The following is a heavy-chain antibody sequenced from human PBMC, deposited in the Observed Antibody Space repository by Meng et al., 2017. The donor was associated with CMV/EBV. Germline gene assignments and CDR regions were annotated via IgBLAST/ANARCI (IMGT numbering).Heavy chain of an antibody. CDR1: GGSFSGYY. CDR3: AREGSSRPLDY. V-gene: IGHV4-34*01. J-gene: IGHJ4*02. Sequence: GSLRLSCAVYGGSFSGYYWSWIRQPPGKGLEWIGEINHSGSTNYNPSLKSRVTISVDTSKTQFSLKLSSVTAADTAVYYCAREGSSRPLDYWGQGTLVTVSS. CDR2: INHSGST. D-gene: IGHD6-6*01.